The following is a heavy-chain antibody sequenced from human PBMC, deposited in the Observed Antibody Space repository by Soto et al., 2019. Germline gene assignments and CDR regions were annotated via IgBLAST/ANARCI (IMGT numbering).Heavy chain of an antibody. Sequence: GGSLRLSCAASGFSFSRYGMHWVRQAPGKGLEWVAVIWNDGSNEHYADSVKGRFTISRDNSKNTLYLQMNSLRAEDTAVYYCARDRSSSSDYMDVWGKGTTVTVSS. CDR3: ARDRSSSSDYMDV. J-gene: IGHJ6*03. D-gene: IGHD6-6*01. CDR2: IWNDGSNE. V-gene: IGHV3-33*01. CDR1: GFSFSRYG.